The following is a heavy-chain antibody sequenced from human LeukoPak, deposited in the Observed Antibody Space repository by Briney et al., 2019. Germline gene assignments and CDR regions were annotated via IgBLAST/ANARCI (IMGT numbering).Heavy chain of an antibody. V-gene: IGHV1-18*01. D-gene: IGHD2-2*03. CDR1: GYTFTSYG. Sequence: ASVKVSCKASGYTFTSYGISGVRQAPGQGLEWMGWISAYNGNTNYAQKLQGRVTMTTDTSTSTAYMELRSLRSDDTAVYYCARDLEIVVVPAAVNWFDPWGQGTLVTVSS. J-gene: IGHJ5*02. CDR3: ARDLEIVVVPAAVNWFDP. CDR2: ISAYNGNT.